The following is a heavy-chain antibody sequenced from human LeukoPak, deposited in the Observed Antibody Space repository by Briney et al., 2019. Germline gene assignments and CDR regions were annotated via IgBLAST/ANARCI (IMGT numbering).Heavy chain of an antibody. CDR3: ARVTSDFYGMDV. J-gene: IGHJ6*02. CDR2: IYYSGST. D-gene: IGHD3-3*01. V-gene: IGHV4-31*03. Sequence: SETLSLTCTVSGGSISSGGYYWSWIRQHPGKGLEWIGYIYYSGSTYYNPSLESRVTISVDTSKNQFSLKLSSVTAADTAVYYCARVTSDFYGMDVWGQGTTVTVSS. CDR1: GGSISSGGYY.